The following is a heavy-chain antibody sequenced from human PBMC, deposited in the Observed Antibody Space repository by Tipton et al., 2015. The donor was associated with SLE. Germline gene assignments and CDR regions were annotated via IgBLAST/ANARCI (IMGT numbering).Heavy chain of an antibody. V-gene: IGHV4-39*02. CDR2: VYYTGST. J-gene: IGHJ5*02. Sequence: TLSLTCTVSGGSISSSGYYWGWIRQPPGKGLEWIGSVYYTGSTYYNPSLKSRVTISVATSKNQFSLKLNSVAAADTAVYYCARESVAGTYIPNWFDPWGQGTLVTVSS. CDR1: GGSISSSGYY. CDR3: ARESVAGTYIPNWFDP. D-gene: IGHD6-19*01.